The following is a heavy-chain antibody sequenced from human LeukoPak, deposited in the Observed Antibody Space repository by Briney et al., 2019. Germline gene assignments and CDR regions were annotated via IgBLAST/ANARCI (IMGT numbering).Heavy chain of an antibody. D-gene: IGHD6-6*01. CDR3: ARDQIAARLEGYYYYYGMDV. J-gene: IGHJ6*02. Sequence: PGGSLRLSCAASGFTFSNFWMSWVRQAPGKGLEWVANIKQDGSEKHYVDSVKGRFTISRDNAKNSLYLQMNSLRAEDTAVYYCARDQIAARLEGYYYYYGMDVWGQGTTVTVSS. CDR2: IKQDGSEK. CDR1: GFTFSNFW. V-gene: IGHV3-7*01.